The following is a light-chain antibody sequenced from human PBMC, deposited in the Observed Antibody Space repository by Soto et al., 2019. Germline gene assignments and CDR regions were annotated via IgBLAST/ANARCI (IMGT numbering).Light chain of an antibody. CDR2: GAS. Sequence: EIVLTQSPGTLSLSPGERATLSCRASQSVSSNFLAWYQEKLGQAPRLLIYGASKRATGIPDRFSGSGSGTDFTLTISRLEPEDFAIYYCQQHSNFFGPGTKVDI. V-gene: IGKV3D-20*02. CDR3: QQHSNF. CDR1: QSVSSNF. J-gene: IGKJ3*01.